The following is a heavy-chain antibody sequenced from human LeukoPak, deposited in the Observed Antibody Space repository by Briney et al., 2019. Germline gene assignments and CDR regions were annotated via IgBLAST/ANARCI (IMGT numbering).Heavy chain of an antibody. CDR1: DYSISSGYY. CDR3: ARLTETNYVWGTYRHFDY. V-gene: IGHV4-38-2*01. Sequence: SETLSLTCSVSDYSISSGYYWGWIRQPPGKGLEWIGSIHHSGSTYYNPSLRSRVAISVDTSKNQFSLKLSSVTAADTTVYYCARLTETNYVWGTYRHFDYWGQGTLVTVSS. D-gene: IGHD3-16*02. J-gene: IGHJ4*02. CDR2: IHHSGST.